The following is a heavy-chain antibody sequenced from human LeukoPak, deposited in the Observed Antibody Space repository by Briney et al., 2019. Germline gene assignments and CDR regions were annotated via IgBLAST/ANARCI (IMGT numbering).Heavy chain of an antibody. CDR2: ISSSGSTI. D-gene: IGHD6-19*01. V-gene: IGHV3-48*03. Sequence: GGSLRLSCAASGFTFSSYEMNWVRQAPGKVLEWVSYISSSGSTIYYADSVKGRFTISRDNAKNSLYLRMNSLRAEDTAVYYCAKDERWLANYYYYMDVWGKGTTVTVSS. CDR1: GFTFSSYE. CDR3: AKDERWLANYYYYMDV. J-gene: IGHJ6*03.